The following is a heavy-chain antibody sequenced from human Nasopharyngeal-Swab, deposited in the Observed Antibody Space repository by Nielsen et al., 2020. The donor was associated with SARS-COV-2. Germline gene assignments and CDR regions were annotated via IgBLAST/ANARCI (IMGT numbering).Heavy chain of an antibody. CDR1: GFTFSSYW. J-gene: IGHJ4*02. CDR2: IKQDGSEK. V-gene: IGHV3-7*01. D-gene: IGHD3-3*01. CDR3: ARDGLRFLEWLAHDY. Sequence: GESLKISCAASGFTFSSYWMSWVRQAPGKGLEWVANIKQDGSEKYYVESVKGRFTISRDNAKNSLYLQMNSLRAEDTAVYYCARDGLRFLEWLAHDYWGQGTLVTVSS.